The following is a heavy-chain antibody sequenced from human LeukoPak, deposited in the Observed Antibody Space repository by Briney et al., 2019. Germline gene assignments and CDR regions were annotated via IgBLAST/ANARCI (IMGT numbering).Heavy chain of an antibody. CDR3: ARGSSSSGVLDY. CDR2: IYTSGST. V-gene: IGHV4-4*07. CDR1: GGSINSYY. D-gene: IGHD6-6*01. J-gene: IGHJ4*02. Sequence: SETLSLTCTVSGGSINSYYWSWIRQPAGKGLKWIGRIYTSGSTNYNPSLKSRVTMSLDTSRNQFSLQLSSVTAADAAVYYCARGSSSSGVLDYWGQGTLVTVSS.